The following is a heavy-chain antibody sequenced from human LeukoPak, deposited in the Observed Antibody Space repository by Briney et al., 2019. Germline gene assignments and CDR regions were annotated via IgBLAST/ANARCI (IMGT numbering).Heavy chain of an antibody. V-gene: IGHV4-59*01. J-gene: IGHJ5*02. CDR1: GGSISGYY. Sequence: SETLSLTCTVSGGSISGYYWSWIRQPPGQGLEWIGYIHYSGSTNYNPSLKGRVTISLDMSKNQFSLKLNSMTAADTAVYYCAREGQWLPDWFDPWGQGTLVTVSS. CDR2: IHYSGST. CDR3: AREGQWLPDWFDP. D-gene: IGHD6-19*01.